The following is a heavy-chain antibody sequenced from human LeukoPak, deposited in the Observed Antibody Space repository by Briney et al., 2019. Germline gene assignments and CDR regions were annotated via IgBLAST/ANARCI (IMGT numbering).Heavy chain of an antibody. CDR3: ARDPASRFGPSYGMDV. CDR2: IYYSGST. CDR1: GGSISSYY. D-gene: IGHD3-3*01. V-gene: IGHV4-59*01. J-gene: IGHJ6*02. Sequence: SETLSLTCTVSGGSISSYYWSRIRQPPGKGLEWIGYIYYSGSTNYNPSLKSRVTISVDTSKNQFSLKLSSVTAADTAVYYCARDPASRFGPSYGMDVWGQGTTVTVSS.